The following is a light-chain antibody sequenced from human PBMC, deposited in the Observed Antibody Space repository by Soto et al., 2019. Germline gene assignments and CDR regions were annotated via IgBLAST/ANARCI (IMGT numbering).Light chain of an antibody. J-gene: IGLJ1*01. CDR2: DVS. V-gene: IGLV2-14*01. CDR1: SSDVGGYNF. Sequence: QSALTQPASVSGSPGQFITISCTGTSSDVGGYNFVSWYQQYPGKAPKLIIFDVSNRPSGVSDRFSGSKSGDTASLTISGLHTEDEADYYCNSYTSSSRPNYVFGTGTKVTVL. CDR3: NSYTSSSRPNYV.